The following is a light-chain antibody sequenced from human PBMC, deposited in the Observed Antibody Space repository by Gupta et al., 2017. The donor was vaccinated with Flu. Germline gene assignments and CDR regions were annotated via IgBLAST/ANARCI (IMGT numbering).Light chain of an antibody. J-gene: IGKJ2*01. CDR2: DAS. V-gene: IGKV3-11*01. Sequence: EIVLTQSPATLSLSPGERATLSCRASQSVSSYLAWYQQKPGQAPRLLIYDASNRASGIPARFSGGGSGTDFTLTISSLEPEVFAVYYWQQLSTSPTFGQGTQLEIK. CDR3: QQLSTSPT. CDR1: QSVSSY.